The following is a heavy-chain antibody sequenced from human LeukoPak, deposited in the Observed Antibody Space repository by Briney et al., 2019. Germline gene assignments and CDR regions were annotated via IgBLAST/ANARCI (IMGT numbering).Heavy chain of an antibody. J-gene: IGHJ4*02. CDR3: ARAGNLYYYDSSGYYEHFDY. CDR2: MNPNSGNT. Sequence: ASVKVSCKASGYTFTSYDINWGRQATGQGLEWMGWMNPNSGNTGYAQKFQGRVTMTRNTSISTAYMELSSLRSEDTAVYYCARAGNLYYYDSSGYYEHFDYWGQGTLVTVSS. CDR1: GYTFTSYD. V-gene: IGHV1-8*01. D-gene: IGHD3-22*01.